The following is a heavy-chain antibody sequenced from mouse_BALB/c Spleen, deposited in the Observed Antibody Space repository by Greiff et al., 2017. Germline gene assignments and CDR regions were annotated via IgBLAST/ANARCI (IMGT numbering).Heavy chain of an antibody. D-gene: IGHD2-10*02. CDR3: ARAEYGNPMDY. CDR2: ISSGGSYT. J-gene: IGHJ4*01. V-gene: IGHV5-9-4*01. Sequence: EVKLMESGGGLVKPGGSLKLSCAASGFTFSSYAMSWVRQSPEKRLEWVAEISSGGSYTYYPDTVTGRFTISRDNAKNTLYLEMSSLRSEDTAMYYCARAEYGNPMDYWGQGTSVTVSS. CDR1: GFTFSSYA.